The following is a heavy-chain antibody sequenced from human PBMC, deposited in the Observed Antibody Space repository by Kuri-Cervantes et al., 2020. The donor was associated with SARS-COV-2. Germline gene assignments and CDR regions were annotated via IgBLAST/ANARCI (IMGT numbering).Heavy chain of an antibody. CDR2: ISAYNGNT. D-gene: IGHD3-10*01. CDR3: ARENLDLWFGELLFGHGNAFDI. Sequence: ASVKVSCKASGYTFTGYYMHWVRQALGQGLEWMGWISAYNGNTNYAQKLQGRVTMTTDTSTSTAYMELRSLRSDDTAVYYCARENLDLWFGELLFGHGNAFDIWGQGTMVTVSS. CDR1: GYTFTGYY. V-gene: IGHV1-18*04. J-gene: IGHJ3*02.